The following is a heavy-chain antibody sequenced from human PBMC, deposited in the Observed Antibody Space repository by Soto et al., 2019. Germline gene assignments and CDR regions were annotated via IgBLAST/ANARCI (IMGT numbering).Heavy chain of an antibody. J-gene: IGHJ4*02. D-gene: IGHD1-26*01. CDR1: GFAFSTYG. CDR3: ARKNPGREWELPDY. CDR2: TTSDGARI. Sequence: QVELVESGGGVGQPGRSLRLSCAASGFAFSTYGMHWVRQAPGKGLEWVAVTTSDGARINYADSVKGRFTISRDNSRTTLYLQMNSLRIDDTEVYYCARKNPGREWELPDYWGQGTLVTVSS. V-gene: IGHV3-30*03.